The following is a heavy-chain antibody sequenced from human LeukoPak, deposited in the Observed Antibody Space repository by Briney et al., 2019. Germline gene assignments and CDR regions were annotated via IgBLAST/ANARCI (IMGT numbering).Heavy chain of an antibody. CDR3: ARGSGYTTVRDAFDI. CDR2: IIPIFGTA. J-gene: IGHJ3*02. CDR1: GGTFSSYA. V-gene: IGHV1-69*13. Sequence: SVTVSFTASGGTFSSYAISWVRQAPGQGLEWMGGIIPIFGTANYAQKFQGRVTITADESTSTAYMELSSLRSEDTAVYYCARGSGYTTVRDAFDIWGQGTMVTVSS. D-gene: IGHD4-17*01.